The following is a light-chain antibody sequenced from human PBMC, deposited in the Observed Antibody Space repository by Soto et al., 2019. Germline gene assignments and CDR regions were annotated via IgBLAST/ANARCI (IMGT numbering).Light chain of an antibody. J-gene: IGLJ1*01. V-gene: IGLV1-44*01. Sequence: QSVLTQPPSASATPGQRVTISCSGSSANIGSNTVNWHQQLPGTAPKLLIYSNNQRPSGVPDRFSGSRSGTSASLAISVLQSEDEADDYCAAWDDSLNGRYVFGTGTKVTVL. CDR1: SANIGSNT. CDR3: AAWDDSLNGRYV. CDR2: SNN.